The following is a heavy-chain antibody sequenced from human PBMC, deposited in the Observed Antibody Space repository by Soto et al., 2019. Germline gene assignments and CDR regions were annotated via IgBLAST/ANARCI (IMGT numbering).Heavy chain of an antibody. J-gene: IGHJ5*02. CDR3: ARDKEGPNWFDP. CDR2: IFYSGST. Sequence: PSETLSLTCTVSGGSISSGGYYWTWIRQPPGKGLEWIGYIFYSGSTYYNPSLKSRVTISVDTSRNQFSLALSSVTAADTAVYYCARDKEGPNWFDPWGQGTLVTVS. V-gene: IGHV4-30-4*01. CDR1: GGSISSGGYY.